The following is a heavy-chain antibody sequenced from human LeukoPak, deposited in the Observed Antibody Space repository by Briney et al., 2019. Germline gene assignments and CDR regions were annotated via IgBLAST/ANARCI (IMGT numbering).Heavy chain of an antibody. J-gene: IGHJ3*02. CDR3: ARDLIEGGFDI. Sequence: SETLSLTCSVSGGSMSGYYWSWIRQPPGKGLEWIGYIFYSGNTRYNPSLKSRVTISVDMSKNQFSLKLTSVTAADTAVYYCARDLIEGGFDIWGQGTMVTVSS. V-gene: IGHV4-59*01. CDR1: GGSMSGYY. CDR2: IFYSGNT.